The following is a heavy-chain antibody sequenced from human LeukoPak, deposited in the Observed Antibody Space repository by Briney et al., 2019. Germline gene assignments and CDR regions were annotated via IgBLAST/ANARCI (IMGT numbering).Heavy chain of an antibody. Sequence: SEALSLTCAVYGGSFSGYYWSWIRQPPGKGLEWIGEINHSGSTNYNPSLKSRVTISVDTSKNQFSLKLSSVTAADTAVYYCARGLSPRINMVRGVRPPFRGVFDYWGQGTLVTVSS. CDR2: INHSGST. CDR1: GGSFSGYY. D-gene: IGHD3-10*01. CDR3: ARGLSPRINMVRGVRPPFRGVFDY. V-gene: IGHV4-34*01. J-gene: IGHJ4*02.